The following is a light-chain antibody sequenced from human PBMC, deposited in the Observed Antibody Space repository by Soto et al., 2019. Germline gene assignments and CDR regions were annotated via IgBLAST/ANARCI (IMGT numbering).Light chain of an antibody. CDR2: DVS. Sequence: QSVLTQPASVSGSPGQSITISCTGTSSDVGGYTYVSWYQQHPCKAPKLMIYDVSNRPSGVSNRFSGSKSGNTASLTISGLQDEDEADYYCSSYTSSSTLYVFGTGTKVTV. CDR3: SSYTSSSTLYV. V-gene: IGLV2-14*01. CDR1: SSDVGGYTY. J-gene: IGLJ1*01.